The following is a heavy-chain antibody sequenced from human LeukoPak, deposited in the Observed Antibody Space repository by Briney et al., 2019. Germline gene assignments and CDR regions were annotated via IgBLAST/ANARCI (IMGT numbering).Heavy chain of an antibody. CDR1: GFTFSSYG. V-gene: IGHV3-33*05. CDR2: ISSDGKTDPN. CDR3: ARDELGDY. J-gene: IGHJ4*02. Sequence: PGGSLRLSCAASGFTFSSYGMHWVRQAPGKGLEWVAVISSDGKTDPNYYSDSARGRFTISRDNSRNVLYLQMNSLSGEDTAIYYCARDELGDYWGRGTPVAVAS. D-gene: IGHD6-13*01.